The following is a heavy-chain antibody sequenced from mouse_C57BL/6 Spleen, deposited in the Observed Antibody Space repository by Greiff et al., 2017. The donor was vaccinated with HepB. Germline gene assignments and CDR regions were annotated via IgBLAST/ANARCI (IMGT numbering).Heavy chain of an antibody. CDR3: ARHEAYYGSHWYFDV. CDR2: FYPGSGSI. Sequence: LVESGAELVKPGASVKLSCKASGYTFTEYTIHWVKQRSGQGLEWIGWFYPGSGSIKYNEKFKDKATLTADKSSSTVYMELSRLTSEDSAVYFCARHEAYYGSHWYFDVWGTGTTVTVSS. D-gene: IGHD1-1*01. V-gene: IGHV1-62-2*01. CDR1: GYTFTEYT. J-gene: IGHJ1*03.